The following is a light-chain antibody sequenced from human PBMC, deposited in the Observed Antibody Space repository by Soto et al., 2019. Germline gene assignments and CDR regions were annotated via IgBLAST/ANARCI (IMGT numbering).Light chain of an antibody. V-gene: IGKV3-20*01. CDR2: GAS. CDR3: QQYGSSPIT. J-gene: IGKJ5*01. CDR1: QSVTNNY. Sequence: EIVLTQSPGTLSLSPGERATLSCRASQSVTNNYLAWYQQKPGQPPRLLIDGASSMATGIPDKFSGRGAGTDFTLSISRLEPEDFAVYYWQQYGSSPITFGQGTRLEIK.